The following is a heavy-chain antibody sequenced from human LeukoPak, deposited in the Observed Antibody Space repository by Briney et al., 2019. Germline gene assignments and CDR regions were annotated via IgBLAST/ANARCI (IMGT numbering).Heavy chain of an antibody. CDR1: GGSFSGYY. CDR2: INHSGST. CDR3: ARPGRRGYKNFDY. Sequence: SETLSLTCAVYGGSFSGYYWSWIRQPPGKGLGWIGEINHSGSTNYNPSLKSRVTISVDTSKNQFSLKLSSVTAADTAVYYCARPGRRGYKNFDYWGQGTLVTVSS. J-gene: IGHJ4*02. V-gene: IGHV4-34*01. D-gene: IGHD5-12*01.